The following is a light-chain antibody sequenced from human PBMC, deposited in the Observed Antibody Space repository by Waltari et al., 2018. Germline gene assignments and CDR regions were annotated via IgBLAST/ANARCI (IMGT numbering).Light chain of an antibody. CDR2: DVS. CDR1: SSDVGGYHY. V-gene: IGLV2-14*01. CDR3: SSYTSSNTLV. J-gene: IGLJ3*02. Sequence: QSALTQPASVSGSPGQSITMSCTGTSSDVGGYHYVSWYQQYPGKAPKLMIYDVSHRPSGVSNLSSGSKSGNTAYLTISGLQAEDEADYYCSSYTSSNTLVFGVGTKLTVL.